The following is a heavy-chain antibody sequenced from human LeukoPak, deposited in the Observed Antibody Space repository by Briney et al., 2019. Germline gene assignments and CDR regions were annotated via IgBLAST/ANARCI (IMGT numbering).Heavy chain of an antibody. CDR1: GYTFTSYD. J-gene: IGHJ6*03. CDR3: ARGLMVRGVTYYYYMDV. V-gene: IGHV1-8*01. CDR2: MNPNSGNT. Sequence: ASVKVSCKASGYTFTSYDINWVRQATGQGLEWMGWMNPNSGNTGYAQKFQGRVTMTRNTSISTAYMELSSLRSEDTAVYYCARGLMVRGVTYYYYMDVWGKGTTVTISS. D-gene: IGHD3-10*01.